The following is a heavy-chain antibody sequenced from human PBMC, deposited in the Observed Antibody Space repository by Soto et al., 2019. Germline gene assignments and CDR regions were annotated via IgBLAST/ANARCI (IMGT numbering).Heavy chain of an antibody. J-gene: IGHJ6*02. CDR2: INSDGSST. CDR3: AREADYYYYGMDV. Sequence: GGSLRLSCAASGFTFSSYWMHWVRQAPGKGLVWVSRINSDGSSTSYADSVRGRFTISRDNAKNTLYLQMNSLRAEDTAVYYCAREADYYYYGMDVWGQGTTVTVSS. V-gene: IGHV3-74*01. CDR1: GFTFSSYW.